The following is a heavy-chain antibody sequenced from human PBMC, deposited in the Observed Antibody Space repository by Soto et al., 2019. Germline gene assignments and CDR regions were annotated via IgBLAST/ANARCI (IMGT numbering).Heavy chain of an antibody. CDR1: GFTFNTYG. CDR2: IWYDGTNA. CDR3: ARVEAPLMNSDHDYCGMDV. V-gene: IGHV3-33*01. Sequence: QVQLVESGGGVVRPGRSLRLACEASGFTFNTYGMHWVRQAPGKGLQWVAVIWYDGTNAYYADSVKGRFTISRDNSKDTLYLEMNNLRAEVTAVYYGARVEAPLMNSDHDYCGMDVWGQGTTVTV. D-gene: IGHD2-21*02. J-gene: IGHJ6*02.